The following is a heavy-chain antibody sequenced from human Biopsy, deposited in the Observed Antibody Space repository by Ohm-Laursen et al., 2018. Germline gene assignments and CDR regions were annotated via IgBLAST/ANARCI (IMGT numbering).Heavy chain of an antibody. Sequence: SLRLSCAAPGFTFVDYAMHWVRQAPGKGLEWVSGINRNSGSIGYADSVKGRFSIFRDNAKHSLYLQMNSLRAEDTALYYCAKDLGKGTAAIGYWGQGTLVTVSS. CDR2: INRNSGSI. D-gene: IGHD2-21*02. CDR3: AKDLGKGTAAIGY. CDR1: GFTFVDYA. J-gene: IGHJ4*02. V-gene: IGHV3-9*01.